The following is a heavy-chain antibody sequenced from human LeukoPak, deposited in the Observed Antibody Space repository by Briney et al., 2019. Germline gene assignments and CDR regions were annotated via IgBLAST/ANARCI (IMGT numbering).Heavy chain of an antibody. Sequence: NTSETLSLTCTVSGGSISSYYWSWIRQPPGKGLEWIGYIYYSGSTNYNPSLKSRVTISVDTSKNQFSLKLSSVTAADTAVYYCARGQSPGYSSGWFFLLDYWGQGTLVTVSS. CDR3: ARGQSPGYSSGWFFLLDY. J-gene: IGHJ4*02. CDR2: IYYSGST. CDR1: GGSISSYY. V-gene: IGHV4-59*01. D-gene: IGHD6-19*01.